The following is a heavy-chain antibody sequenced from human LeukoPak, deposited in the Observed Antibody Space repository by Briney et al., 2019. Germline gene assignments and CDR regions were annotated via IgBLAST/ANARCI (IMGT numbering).Heavy chain of an antibody. D-gene: IGHD6-13*01. CDR1: GFTFRSFG. J-gene: IGHJ4*02. CDR2: ISYDGSNK. V-gene: IGHV3-30*18. Sequence: GGSLRLSCAASGFTFRSFGMHWVRQTPGKGLEWVAVISYDGSNKYYADSVKGRFTISRDNSKNTLYLQMNSLRAEDTAVYHCAKRMGPSIAAADLDYWGQGTLVIVSS. CDR3: AKRMGPSIAAADLDY.